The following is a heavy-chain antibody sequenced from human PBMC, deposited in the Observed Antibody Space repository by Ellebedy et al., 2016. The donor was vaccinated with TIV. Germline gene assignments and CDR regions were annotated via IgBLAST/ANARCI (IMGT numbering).Heavy chain of an antibody. CDR3: AKSLDYDILTGLDY. CDR1: GFTFSSYA. J-gene: IGHJ4*02. D-gene: IGHD3-9*01. CDR2: ISGSGGST. V-gene: IGHV3-23*01. Sequence: GESLKISCAASGFTFSSYAMTWVRQAPGKGLEWMSAISGSGGSTYYADSVKGRFTISRDNSKNTLYLQMNSLRGEDTAVYYCAKSLDYDILTGLDYWGQGTLVTVSS.